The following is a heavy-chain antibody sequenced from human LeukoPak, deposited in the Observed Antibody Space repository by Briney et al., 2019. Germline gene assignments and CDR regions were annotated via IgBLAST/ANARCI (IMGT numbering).Heavy chain of an antibody. J-gene: IGHJ3*02. CDR2: MHPNSGNT. CDR3: ARGLRYYDSSGYYSEADAFDI. V-gene: IGHV1-8*01. Sequence: GASVKVSCQASGYTFTSYDINWVRQATGQGLEWMGWMHPNSGNTGYAQKFQGRVTMTRNTSISTAYMELSSLRSEDTAVYYCARGLRYYDSSGYYSEADAFDIWGQGTMVTVSS. D-gene: IGHD3-22*01. CDR1: GYTFTSYD.